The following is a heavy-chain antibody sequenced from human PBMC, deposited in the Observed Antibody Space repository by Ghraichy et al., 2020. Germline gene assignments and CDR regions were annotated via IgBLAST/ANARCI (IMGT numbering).Heavy chain of an antibody. V-gene: IGHV4-30-4*01. CDR3: ARSSYCSGDSCYLGWFDP. Sequence: TLSLPCSVSGGSISNAEYYWSWIRQPPGRGLEWIGYIYYIGSTSYNPSLKSRLTMSVDTSKNQFSLKLSSVTAADTAVYYCARSSYCSGDSCYLGWFDPWGQGTLVTVSS. D-gene: IGHD2-15*01. CDR1: GGSISNAEYY. J-gene: IGHJ5*02. CDR2: IYYIGST.